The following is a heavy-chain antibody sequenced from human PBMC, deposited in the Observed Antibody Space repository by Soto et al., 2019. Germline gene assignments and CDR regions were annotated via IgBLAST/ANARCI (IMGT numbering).Heavy chain of an antibody. CDR1: GYTFTGYY. CDR2: INPNSGGT. CDR3: ARSDSYCSGGSCYYLDY. V-gene: IGHV1-2*04. Sequence: ASVKVSCKASGYTFTGYYMHWVRQAPGQGLEWMGWINPNSGGTNYAQKFQGWVTMTRDTSISTAYMELSRLRSDDTAVYYCARSDSYCSGGSCYYLDYWGQGTLVTVSS. J-gene: IGHJ4*02. D-gene: IGHD2-15*01.